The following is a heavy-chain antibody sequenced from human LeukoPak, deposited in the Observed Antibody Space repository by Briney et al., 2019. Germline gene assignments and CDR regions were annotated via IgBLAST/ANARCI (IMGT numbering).Heavy chain of an antibody. CDR1: GFTFSNYG. V-gene: IGHV3-53*01. D-gene: IGHD6-13*01. Sequence: GGSLRLSCAASGFTFSNYGMTWVRQAPGKGLEWVSTIYSGGSTYYADSVKGRFTISRDNSKNTLYLQMNSLRAEDTAVYYCARDREGSSSWDYWGQGTLVAVSS. J-gene: IGHJ4*02. CDR2: IYSGGST. CDR3: ARDREGSSSWDY.